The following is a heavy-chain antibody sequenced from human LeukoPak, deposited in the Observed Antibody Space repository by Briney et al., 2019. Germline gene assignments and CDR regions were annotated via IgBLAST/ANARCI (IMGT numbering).Heavy chain of an antibody. J-gene: IGHJ4*02. D-gene: IGHD3-10*01. Sequence: PGGSLRLSCAASGFTVSSNYMSWVRQAPGKGLEWVSVIYSGGSTYYADSVKGRFTISRDNSKNTLYLQMNSLRAEDTAVYYCAKDPYGSGSYKTYYFDYWGQGTLVTVSS. V-gene: IGHV3-53*01. CDR2: IYSGGST. CDR3: AKDPYGSGSYKTYYFDY. CDR1: GFTVSSNY.